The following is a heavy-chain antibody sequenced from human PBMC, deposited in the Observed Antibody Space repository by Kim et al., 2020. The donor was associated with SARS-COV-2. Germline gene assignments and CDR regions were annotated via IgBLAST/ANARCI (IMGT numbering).Heavy chain of an antibody. D-gene: IGHD3-22*01. CDR3: AKDPFYYYDSSGFLD. V-gene: IGHV3-23*01. Sequence: ESVKVRFTISRDISKNTLYLQMNSLRAEDTAVYYCAKDPFYYYDSSGFLDWGQGTLVTVSS. J-gene: IGHJ4*02.